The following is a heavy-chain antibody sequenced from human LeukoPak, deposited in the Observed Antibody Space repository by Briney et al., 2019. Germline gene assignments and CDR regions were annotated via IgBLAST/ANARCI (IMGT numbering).Heavy chain of an antibody. CDR3: ARDKIVGATNFDY. V-gene: IGHV3-7*01. D-gene: IGHD1-26*01. CDR2: IKQDGSEK. Sequence: GSLRLSCVASGFSFNNYRMTWVRQAPGKGLEWVANIKQDGSEKYYVDSVKGRFTISRDNAKNSLYLQMNSLRAEDTAVYYCARDKIVGATNFDYWGQGTLVTVSS. CDR1: GFSFNNYR. J-gene: IGHJ4*02.